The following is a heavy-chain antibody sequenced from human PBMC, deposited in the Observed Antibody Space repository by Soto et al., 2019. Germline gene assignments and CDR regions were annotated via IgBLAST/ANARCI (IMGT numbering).Heavy chain of an antibody. CDR1: GFTFSSYS. D-gene: IGHD3-16*02. J-gene: IGHJ4*02. CDR3: ARGGYDYIWGSYPHLDY. CDR2: ISSSSSYI. V-gene: IGHV3-21*01. Sequence: GSLRLSCAASGFTFSSYSMNWVRQAPGKGLEWVSSISSSSSYIYYADSVKGRFTISRDNAKNSLYLQMNSLRAEDTAVYYCARGGYDYIWGSYPHLDYWGQGTLVTVSS.